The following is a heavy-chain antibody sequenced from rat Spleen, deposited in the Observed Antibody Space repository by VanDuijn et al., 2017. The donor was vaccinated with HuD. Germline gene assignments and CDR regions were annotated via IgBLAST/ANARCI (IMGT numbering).Heavy chain of an antibody. CDR1: GFTFSDYY. V-gene: IGHV5-25*01. J-gene: IGHJ1*01. D-gene: IGHD1-12*02. CDR2: ISTGGGNT. CDR3: ARHSPFYYDGTYYYYWYFDF. Sequence: EVQLVESDGGLVQPGRSLKLSCAASGFTFSDYYMAWVRQAPTKGLEWVASISTGGGNTYYRDSVKGRFTISRDNAKSTLDLQMDSLRSEDTATYYCARHSPFYYDGTYYYYWYFDFWGPGTMVTVSS.